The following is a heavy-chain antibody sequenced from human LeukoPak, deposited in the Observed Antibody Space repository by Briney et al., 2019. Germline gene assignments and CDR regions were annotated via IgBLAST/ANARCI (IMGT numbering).Heavy chain of an antibody. V-gene: IGHV3-23*01. Sequence: LPGGSLRLSCAASGFTFSSYAMSWVRQAPGKGLEWVSAISGSGGSTYYADSVKGRFTISRDNSKNTLYLQMNSPRAEDTAVYYCAAAPGYGSGSRFDYWGQGTLVTVSS. D-gene: IGHD3-10*01. CDR3: AAAPGYGSGSRFDY. CDR1: GFTFSSYA. CDR2: ISGSGGST. J-gene: IGHJ4*02.